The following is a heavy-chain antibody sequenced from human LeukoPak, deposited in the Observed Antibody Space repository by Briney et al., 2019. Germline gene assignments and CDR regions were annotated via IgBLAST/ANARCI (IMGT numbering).Heavy chain of an antibody. CDR3: ARGGVGAAYFDY. CDR2: IIPIFGTA. CDR1: GGTFISYA. J-gene: IGHJ4*02. Sequence: SVKVSCKASGGTFISYAISWVRQAPGQGLEWMGGIIPIFGTANYAQKFQGRVTITADESTSTAYMELSSLRSEDTAVYYCARGGVGAAYFDYWGQGTLVTVSS. V-gene: IGHV1-69*13. D-gene: IGHD2-15*01.